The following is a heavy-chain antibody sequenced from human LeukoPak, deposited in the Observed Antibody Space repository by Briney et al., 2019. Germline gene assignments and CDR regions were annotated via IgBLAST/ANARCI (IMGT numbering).Heavy chain of an antibody. CDR2: INHSGST. Sequence: PSETLSLTCAVYGGSFSGYYWSWIRQPPGKGLEWIGEINHSGSTNYNPSLKSRVTISVDTSKNQFSLKLSSVTAADTAVYYCARDGSRGIAAAGNFDYWGQGTLVTVPS. CDR3: ARDGSRGIAAAGNFDY. CDR1: GGSFSGYY. J-gene: IGHJ4*02. D-gene: IGHD6-13*01. V-gene: IGHV4-34*01.